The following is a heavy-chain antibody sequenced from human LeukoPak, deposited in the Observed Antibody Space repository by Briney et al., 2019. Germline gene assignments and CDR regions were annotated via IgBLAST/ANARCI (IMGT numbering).Heavy chain of an antibody. CDR3: ARDMD. Sequence: GGSLRLSCAASGFTFSSYAMHWVRQAPGKGLEWVAVISYDGSNKYYADSVKGRFTISRDNSKNTLYLQMNSLRAEDTAVYYCARDMDWGQGTLVTVSS. J-gene: IGHJ4*02. V-gene: IGHV3-30-3*01. D-gene: IGHD3-10*01. CDR2: ISYDGSNK. CDR1: GFTFSSYA.